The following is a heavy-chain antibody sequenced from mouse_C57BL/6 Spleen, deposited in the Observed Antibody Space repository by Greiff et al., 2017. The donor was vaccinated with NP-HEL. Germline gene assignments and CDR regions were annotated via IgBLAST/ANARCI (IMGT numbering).Heavy chain of an antibody. Sequence: QVQLQQPGAELVKPGASVKLSCKASGYTFTSYWMQWVKQRPGQGLEWIGEIDPSDSYTNYNQKFKGKATLTVDTSSSTAYMQLSSLTSEDSAVYYFARRELGLWYFDVWGTGTTVTVSS. CDR2: IDPSDSYT. J-gene: IGHJ1*03. CDR1: GYTFTSYW. V-gene: IGHV1-50*01. CDR3: ARRELGLWYFDV. D-gene: IGHD4-1*01.